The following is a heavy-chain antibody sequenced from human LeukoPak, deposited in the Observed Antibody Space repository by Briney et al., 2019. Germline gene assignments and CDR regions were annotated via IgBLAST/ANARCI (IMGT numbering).Heavy chain of an antibody. CDR2: MNAGNGNT. V-gene: IGHV1-3*01. CDR1: GFTFTDYI. CDR3: TREVWGFDP. D-gene: IGHD7-27*01. J-gene: IGHJ5*02. Sequence: ASVKVSCKASGFTFTDYIIHWVRQAPGQRREWMGGMNAGNGNTKYSQNFQGRVIITRDTSATTAYMELSSLRSEDKGVYYCTREVWGFDPWGQGTLVTVPS.